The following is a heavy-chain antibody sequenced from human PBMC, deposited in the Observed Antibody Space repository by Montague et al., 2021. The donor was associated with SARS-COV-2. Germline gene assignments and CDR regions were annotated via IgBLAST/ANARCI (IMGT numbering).Heavy chain of an antibody. CDR3: ARSHDCRGNDYFDS. Sequence: SETLSLTCAVYGGSLSGFYWTWIRQAPGKGLEWVGEITHGGSTSYSPALKSRLTISLDTSKNQFSLKLDSVTAADTATYYCARSHDCRGNDYFDSWGQGTLVIVSS. CDR2: ITHGGST. CDR1: GGSLSGFY. V-gene: IGHV4-34*01. D-gene: IGHD4-23*01. J-gene: IGHJ4*02.